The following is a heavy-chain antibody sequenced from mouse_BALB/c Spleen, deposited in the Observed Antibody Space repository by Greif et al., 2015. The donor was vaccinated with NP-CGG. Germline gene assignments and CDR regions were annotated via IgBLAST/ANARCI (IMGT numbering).Heavy chain of an antibody. CDR2: IRNKANGYTT. V-gene: IGHV7-3*02. CDR1: GFTFTDYY. CDR3: ARDLSSGYVGYAMDY. J-gene: IGHJ4*01. Sequence: EVKLVESGGGLVQPGGSLRLSCATSGFTFTDYYMSWVRQPPGKALEWLGFIRNKANGYTTEYSASVKGRFTISRDNSQSILYLQMNTLRAEDSATYYCARDLSSGYVGYAMDYWGQGTSVTVSS. D-gene: IGHD3-1*01.